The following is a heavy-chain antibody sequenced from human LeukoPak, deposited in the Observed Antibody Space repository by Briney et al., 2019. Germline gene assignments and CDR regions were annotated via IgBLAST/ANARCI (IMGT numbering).Heavy chain of an antibody. Sequence: ASVKVSCKASAYTFTVYYIHWVRQAPGQGLEWMGSIHPNSGDTNYAQKFQGRVTMTRDTSISTAYMELSRLSSDDTAVFYCARDSSGPLNWFDPWGQGTLVTVSS. D-gene: IGHD6-25*01. CDR3: ARDSSGPLNWFDP. V-gene: IGHV1-2*02. CDR1: AYTFTVYY. J-gene: IGHJ5*02. CDR2: IHPNSGDT.